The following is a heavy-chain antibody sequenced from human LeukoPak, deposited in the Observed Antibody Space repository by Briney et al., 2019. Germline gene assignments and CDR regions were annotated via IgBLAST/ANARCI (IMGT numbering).Heavy chain of an antibody. V-gene: IGHV1-18*01. D-gene: IGHD3-22*01. Sequence: ASVKVSCKASTYTFTSYGINWVRQAPGQGLEWMGWISAYNGNTNYAQKLQGGVTMTTDTSTSTAYMELRSLRSDDTAVYYCARSEPIVVAWYFDLWGRGTLVTVSS. CDR3: ARSEPIVVAWYFDL. J-gene: IGHJ2*01. CDR2: ISAYNGNT. CDR1: TYTFTSYG.